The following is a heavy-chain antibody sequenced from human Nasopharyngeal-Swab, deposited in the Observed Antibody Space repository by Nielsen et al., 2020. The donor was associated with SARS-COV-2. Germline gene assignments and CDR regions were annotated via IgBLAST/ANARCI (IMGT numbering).Heavy chain of an antibody. CDR2: IYHSGST. CDR1: GGSISSSSYY. Sequence: SETLSLTCTVSGGSISSSSYYWGWIRQPPGKGLEWIGEIYHSGSTNYNPSLKSRVTISVDKSKNQFSLKLSSVTAADTAVYYCARGGGDYVPDYWGQGTLVTVSS. J-gene: IGHJ4*02. D-gene: IGHD4-17*01. CDR3: ARGGGDYVPDY. V-gene: IGHV4-39*07.